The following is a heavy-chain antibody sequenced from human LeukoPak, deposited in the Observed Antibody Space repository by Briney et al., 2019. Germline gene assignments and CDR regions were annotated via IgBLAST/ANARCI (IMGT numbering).Heavy chain of an antibody. CDR3: ARGFRWESQD. Sequence: SETLSLTCAVYGGSFSGYYWSWIRQPPGKGLEWIGYIYYSGSTNYNPSLKSRVTISVDTSKNQFSLKLSSVTAADTAVYYCARGFRWESQDWGQGTLVTVSS. V-gene: IGHV4-59*12. D-gene: IGHD1-26*01. CDR2: IYYSGST. J-gene: IGHJ1*01. CDR1: GGSFSGYY.